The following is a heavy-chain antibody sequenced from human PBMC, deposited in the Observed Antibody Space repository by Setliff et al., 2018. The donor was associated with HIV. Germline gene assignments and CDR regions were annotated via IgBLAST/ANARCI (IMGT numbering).Heavy chain of an antibody. CDR2: IYTSGST. D-gene: IGHD1-26*01. J-gene: IGHJ3*02. Sequence: SETLSLTCAVYGGSFSGYYWSWIRQPPGKGLEWIGHIYTSGSTNYNPSLKSRVTISADTSKTQFSLRLNSLTATDTALYYCARASVGATGLYAFDIWGQGTVVTVSS. CDR1: GGSFSGYY. CDR3: ARASVGATGLYAFDI. V-gene: IGHV4-34*01.